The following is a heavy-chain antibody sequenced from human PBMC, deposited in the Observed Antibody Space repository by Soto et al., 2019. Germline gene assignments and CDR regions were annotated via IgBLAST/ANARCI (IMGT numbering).Heavy chain of an antibody. D-gene: IGHD3-22*01. CDR3: ARDPNDSSAYYHHYYYGMDV. CDR2: INAGNGNT. J-gene: IGHJ6*02. V-gene: IGHV1-3*01. Sequence: GASVKVSCKASGYTCTSYGIHWVRQAPGQRLEWTGWINAGNGNTKYSEKFQGRVTITRDTSASTAYLELSSLRSEDTAVYYCARDPNDSSAYYHHYYYGMDVWGQGTTVTVSS. CDR1: GYTCTSYG.